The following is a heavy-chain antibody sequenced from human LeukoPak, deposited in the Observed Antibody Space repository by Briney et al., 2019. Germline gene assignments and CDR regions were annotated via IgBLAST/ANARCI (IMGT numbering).Heavy chain of an antibody. J-gene: IGHJ6*02. V-gene: IGHV4-34*01. CDR2: INDYTGNT. D-gene: IGHD3-22*01. CDR1: GGSISSHY. CDR3: ARGRIAKIVVVHSFHYGMDV. Sequence: SETLSLTCTVSGGSISSHYWTWIRQSPGKGLEWIGEINDYTGNTNYNPSLNSRVSISLEKSKNQFSLELRSVTAADTAVYYCARGRIAKIVVVHSFHYGMDVWGQGTTVTVSS.